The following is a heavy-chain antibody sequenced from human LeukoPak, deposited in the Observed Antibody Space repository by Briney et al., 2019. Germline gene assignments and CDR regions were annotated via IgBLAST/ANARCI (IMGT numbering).Heavy chain of an antibody. Sequence: PSETLSLTCTVSGGSISSYYWSWIRQPPGKGLEWIGYIYYSGSTNYNPSLKSRVTISEDTSKNQFSLKLSSVTAADTAVYYCARGRLNVATTYYYYYGMDVWGQGTTVTVSS. J-gene: IGHJ6*02. V-gene: IGHV4-59*01. CDR1: GGSISSYY. CDR3: ARGRLNVATTYYYYYGMDV. CDR2: IYYSGST. D-gene: IGHD5-12*01.